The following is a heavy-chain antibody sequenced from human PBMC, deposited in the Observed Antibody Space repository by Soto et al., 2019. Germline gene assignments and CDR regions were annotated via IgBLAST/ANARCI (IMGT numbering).Heavy chain of an antibody. D-gene: IGHD4-17*01. CDR3: ASLDYGDYVYFQH. Sequence: SETLSLTCTVSGGSISSYYWSWIRQPPGKGLEWIGYIYYSGSTNYNPSLKSRVTISVDTSKNQFSLKLSSVTAADTAVYYCASLDYGDYVYFQHWGQGTLVTVSS. J-gene: IGHJ1*01. V-gene: IGHV4-59*08. CDR1: GGSISSYY. CDR2: IYYSGST.